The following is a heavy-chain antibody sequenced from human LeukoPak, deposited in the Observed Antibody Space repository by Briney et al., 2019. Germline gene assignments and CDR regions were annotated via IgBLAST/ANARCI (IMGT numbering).Heavy chain of an antibody. J-gene: IGHJ4*02. D-gene: IGHD1-26*01. CDR1: GGTFSSYA. V-gene: IGHV1-69*05. CDR3: ARDWGGSYPGYFDY. CDR2: IIPIFGTA. Sequence: SVKVSCKASGGTFSSYAISWVRQAPGQGLEWMGGIIPIFGTANYAQKFQGRVTITTDESTSTAYLELSSLRSEDTAVYYCARDWGGSYPGYFDYWGQGTLVTVSS.